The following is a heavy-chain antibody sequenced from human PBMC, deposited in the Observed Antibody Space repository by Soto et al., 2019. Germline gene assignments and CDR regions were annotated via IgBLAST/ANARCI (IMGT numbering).Heavy chain of an antibody. Sequence: QVQLVQSGAEVKKPEASVKVSCKASGYTFTSYGISWVRQAPGQGLEWMGWISAYNGNTNYAQKLQGRVTMTTDTSTSTAYMELRSLRSDDTAVYYCARDTALLNPSSWYRGWGFDYWGQGTLVTVSS. CDR2: ISAYNGNT. CDR3: ARDTALLNPSSWYRGWGFDY. CDR1: GYTFTSYG. V-gene: IGHV1-18*01. D-gene: IGHD6-13*01. J-gene: IGHJ4*02.